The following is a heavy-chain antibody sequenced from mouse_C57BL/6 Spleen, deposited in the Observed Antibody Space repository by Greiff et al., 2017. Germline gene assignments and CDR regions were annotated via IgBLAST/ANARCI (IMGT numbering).Heavy chain of an antibody. J-gene: IGHJ3*01. V-gene: IGHV1-69*01. CDR2: IDTSDSYT. CDR1: GYTFTSYW. D-gene: IGHD2-5*01. CDR3: ASYSNYAWFAY. Sequence: QVQLQQPGAELVMPGASVKLSCKASGYTFTSYWMHWVKQRPGQGLEWIGEIDTSDSYTNYNQKFKGKSTLTVDKSSSTAYMQLSSLTSEDSAVYYCASYSNYAWFAYWGQGTLVTVSA.